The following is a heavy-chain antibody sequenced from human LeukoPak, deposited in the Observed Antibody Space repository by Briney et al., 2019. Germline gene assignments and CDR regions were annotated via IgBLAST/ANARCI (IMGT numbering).Heavy chain of an antibody. J-gene: IGHJ4*02. V-gene: IGHV3-7*03. CDR3: ARIGYSSSSFDY. CDR1: EFTFSRYW. D-gene: IGHD6-6*01. CDR2: IKQDGSTK. Sequence: GGSLRLSCAASEFTFSRYWMSWVRQAPGKGLEWVANIKQDGSTKYYLDSVKGRLTVSRDNAKNSVFLQINSLRAEDTAIYYCARIGYSSSSFDYWGQGTLVTVSS.